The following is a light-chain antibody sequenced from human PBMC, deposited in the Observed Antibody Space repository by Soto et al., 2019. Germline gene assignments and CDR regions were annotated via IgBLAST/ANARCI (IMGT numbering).Light chain of an antibody. Sequence: SYELTQPPSVSVSPGQTARITCSGDKLGDKYACWYQQKPGQSPVLVIYQDSKRPSGIPERFSGSNSGNTATLTISGTQARDEADYYCQAWDSSTVVFGGGTKLTVL. CDR2: QDS. CDR1: KLGDKY. J-gene: IGLJ2*01. V-gene: IGLV3-1*01. CDR3: QAWDSSTVV.